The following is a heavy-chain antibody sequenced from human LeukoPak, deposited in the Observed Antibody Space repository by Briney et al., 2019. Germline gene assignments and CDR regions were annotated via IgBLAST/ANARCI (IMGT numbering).Heavy chain of an antibody. Sequence: KPSETLPLTCTVSGGSISSSSYYWGWIRQPPGKGLEWIGSIYYSGSTYYNPSLKSRVTISVDTSKNQFSLKLSSVTAADTAVYYCARADYDFWSGYLNWFDPWGQGTLVTVSS. CDR2: IYYSGST. D-gene: IGHD3-3*01. CDR1: GGSISSSSYY. CDR3: ARADYDFWSGYLNWFDP. J-gene: IGHJ5*02. V-gene: IGHV4-39*07.